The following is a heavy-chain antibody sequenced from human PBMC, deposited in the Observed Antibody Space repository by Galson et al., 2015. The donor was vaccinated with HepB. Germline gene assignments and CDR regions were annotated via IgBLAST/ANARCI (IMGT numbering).Heavy chain of an antibody. V-gene: IGHV3-30*18. CDR3: AKGSAGTHYYYYYYMDV. CDR1: GFTFSSYG. Sequence: SLRLSCAASGFTFSSYGMHWVRQAPGKGLEWAAVISYDGSNKYYADSVKGRFTISRDNSKNTLYLQMNSLRAEDTAVYYCAKGSAGTHYYYYYYMDVWGQGTMVTVSS. J-gene: IGHJ6*03. CDR2: ISYDGSNK. D-gene: IGHD6-13*01.